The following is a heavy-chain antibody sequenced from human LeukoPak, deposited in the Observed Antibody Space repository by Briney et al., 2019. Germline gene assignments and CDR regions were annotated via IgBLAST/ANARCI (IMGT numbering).Heavy chain of an antibody. J-gene: IGHJ6*03. D-gene: IGHD6-13*01. Sequence: PSETLSLTCTVSGVSISSYYWSWIRQPPGKGLEWDGYIYYSWNTNYNPSLTRRVTIPVDTSKNQFSLKLSSVTAADTAVYYCARVEQPTPGGYYYYYMDVWGKGTTVTVSS. V-gene: IGHV4-59*01. CDR3: ARVEQPTPGGYYYYYMDV. CDR1: GVSISSYY. CDR2: IYYSWNT.